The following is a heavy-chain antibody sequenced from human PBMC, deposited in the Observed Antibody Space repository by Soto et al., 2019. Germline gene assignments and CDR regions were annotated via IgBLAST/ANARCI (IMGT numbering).Heavy chain of an antibody. V-gene: IGHV3-30-3*01. D-gene: IGHD4-17*01. CDR3: ARPKESTVNYFGY. CDR1: GFTFNTYP. CDR2: ISYDGSNE. Sequence: PGGTLSLSCSASGFTFNTYPMHWVRQAPGKGLEWVTLISYDGSNEYYADSVKGRFTISRDNSKNTLFLQMNSLRAEDTAVYYCARPKESTVNYFGYWGQGNLVTVSS. J-gene: IGHJ4*02.